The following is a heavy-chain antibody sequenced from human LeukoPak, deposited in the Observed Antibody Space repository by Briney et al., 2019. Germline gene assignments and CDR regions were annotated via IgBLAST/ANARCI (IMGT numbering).Heavy chain of an antibody. V-gene: IGHV1-8*01. D-gene: IGHD3-10*01. Sequence: ASVKVSCKASGYTFTSYDINWVRQATGQGLEWMGWMNPNSGNTGYAQKFQGRVTMTRNTSISTAYMELSSLRSEDTAVYYCARGSSGSYSCDPWGQGTLVTVSS. J-gene: IGHJ5*02. CDR1: GYTFTSYD. CDR3: ARGSSGSYSCDP. CDR2: MNPNSGNT.